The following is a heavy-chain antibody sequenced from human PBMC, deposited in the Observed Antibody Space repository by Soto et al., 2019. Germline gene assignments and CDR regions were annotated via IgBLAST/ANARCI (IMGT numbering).Heavy chain of an antibody. D-gene: IGHD5-12*01. V-gene: IGHV3-74*01. CDR1: GFTFSSYW. J-gene: IGHJ4*02. CDR3: ARDKSGYDTLYYFDY. CDR2: INSDGSST. Sequence: PGGSLRLSCAASGFTFSSYWMHWVRQAPGKGLVWVSRINSDGSSTSYADSVKGRFTISRDNAKNTLYLQMNSLRAEDTAVYYCARDKSGYDTLYYFDYWGQGTLVTVSS.